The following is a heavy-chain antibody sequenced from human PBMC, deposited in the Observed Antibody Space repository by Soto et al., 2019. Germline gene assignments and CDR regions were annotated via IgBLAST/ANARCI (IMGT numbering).Heavy chain of an antibody. D-gene: IGHD6-13*01. Sequence: SETLSLTCAAPGGSSSSHHWSWIRQPPGEGLEWIGYIKNNGGTNYNPSLKSRVTISVDTSKNQFSLKLRSVTAADTAVYYCARGIAAATTTFSWYFDLWGRGTLVTVSS. V-gene: IGHV4-59*11. J-gene: IGHJ2*01. CDR2: IKNNGGT. CDR3: ARGIAAATTTFSWYFDL. CDR1: GGSSSSHH.